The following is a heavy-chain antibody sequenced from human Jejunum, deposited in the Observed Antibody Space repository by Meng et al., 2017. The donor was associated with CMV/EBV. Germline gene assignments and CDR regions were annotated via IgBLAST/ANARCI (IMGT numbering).Heavy chain of an antibody. CDR2: INSDGTSI. D-gene: IGHD3-3*01. Sequence: SGFTISKYWLHWVRQAPGKGLVWVSRINSDGTSISYADSVKGRFTISRDNAKNTLYLQMNSLRAEDTAVYYCTRVESGYYGYFDYWGQGTPVTVSS. V-gene: IGHV3-74*01. CDR1: GFTISKYW. J-gene: IGHJ4*02. CDR3: TRVESGYYGYFDY.